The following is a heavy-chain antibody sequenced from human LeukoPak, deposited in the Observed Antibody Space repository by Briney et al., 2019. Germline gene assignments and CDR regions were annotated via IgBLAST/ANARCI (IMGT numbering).Heavy chain of an antibody. CDR3: ARGLQLWLWQYWFDH. V-gene: IGHV4-34*01. J-gene: IGHJ5*02. CDR1: GGSFSGYY. Sequence: PSETLSLTCAVYGGSFSGYYWSWIRQPPGKGLEWIGEINHSGSTNYNPSLKSRVTISVDTSKNQFSLKLSSVTAADTAVYYCARGLQLWLWQYWFDHWGQGTLVTVSS. CDR2: INHSGST. D-gene: IGHD5-18*01.